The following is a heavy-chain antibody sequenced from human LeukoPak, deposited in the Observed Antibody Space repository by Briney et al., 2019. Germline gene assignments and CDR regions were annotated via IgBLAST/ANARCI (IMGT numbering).Heavy chain of an antibody. CDR3: ARAPVLRYFDWLGSAGYYYGMDV. Sequence: GGSLRLSCAASGLTFSSHWMHWVRQAPGKGLVWVSRITNDGSSTTYADSVKGRFTISRDNAKNMLYLQVNSLRAEDTAVYYCARAPVLRYFDWLGSAGYYYGMDVWGQGTTVTVSS. J-gene: IGHJ6*02. V-gene: IGHV3-74*01. D-gene: IGHD3-9*01. CDR1: GLTFSSHW. CDR2: ITNDGSST.